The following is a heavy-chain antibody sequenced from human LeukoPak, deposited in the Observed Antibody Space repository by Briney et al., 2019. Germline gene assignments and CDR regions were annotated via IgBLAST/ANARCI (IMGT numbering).Heavy chain of an antibody. D-gene: IGHD6-19*01. V-gene: IGHV3-21*01. CDR2: ISSSSSYI. Sequence: GGSLRLSCAASGFTFCSYTMNWVRQAPGKGLEWVSSISSSSSYIYYADSMKGRFTISRDNAKNSLYLQLNSLTAEGTAVYYCAREPYSSAWLFDYWGQGTLVTVSS. CDR3: AREPYSSAWLFDY. CDR1: GFTFCSYT. J-gene: IGHJ4*02.